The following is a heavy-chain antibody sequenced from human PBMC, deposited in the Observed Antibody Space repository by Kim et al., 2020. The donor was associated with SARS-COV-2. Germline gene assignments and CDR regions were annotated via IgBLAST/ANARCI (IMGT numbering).Heavy chain of an antibody. J-gene: IGHJ4*02. CDR3: AKAISTSWSQTYFDY. D-gene: IGHD6-13*01. CDR2: IWYDGSNK. CDR1: GFTFSSYD. Sequence: GVSLRLSCAASGFTFSSYDMHWVRQAPGKGLEWVALIWYDGSNKYYPDFVKGRFTISRDNSKNTLYLQMNSLRADDTAVYYCAKAISTSWSQTYFDYWGQGSLVTVSS. V-gene: IGHV3-33*06.